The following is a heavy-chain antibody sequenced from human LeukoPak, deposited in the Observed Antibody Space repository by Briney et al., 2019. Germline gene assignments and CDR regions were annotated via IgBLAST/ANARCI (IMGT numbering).Heavy chain of an antibody. V-gene: IGHV3-30*04. CDR2: ISYDGSNK. Sequence: GRSLRLSCAASGFTFSSYAMHWVRQAPGKGLEWVAVISYDGSNKYYADSVKGRFTISRDNSKNTLYLQMNSLRAEDTAVYYCASGSSWPHWYFDLWGRGTLVTVSS. J-gene: IGHJ2*01. D-gene: IGHD6-13*01. CDR1: GFTFSSYA. CDR3: ASGSSWPHWYFDL.